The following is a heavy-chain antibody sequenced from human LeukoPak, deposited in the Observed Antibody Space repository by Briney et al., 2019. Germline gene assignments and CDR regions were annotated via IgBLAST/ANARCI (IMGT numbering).Heavy chain of an antibody. CDR2: IKQDGSEK. CDR3: ARAHGYCSSTSCLHFDY. J-gene: IGHJ4*02. Sequence: GGSLRLSCAASGFTFSSYWMSWVRQAPGKGLEWVANIKQDGSEKYYVDSVKGRFTISRDNAKNSLYLQMNSLRAEDTAVYYCARAHGYCSSTSCLHFDYWGQGTLVTVSS. D-gene: IGHD2-2*03. CDR1: GFTFSSYW. V-gene: IGHV3-7*01.